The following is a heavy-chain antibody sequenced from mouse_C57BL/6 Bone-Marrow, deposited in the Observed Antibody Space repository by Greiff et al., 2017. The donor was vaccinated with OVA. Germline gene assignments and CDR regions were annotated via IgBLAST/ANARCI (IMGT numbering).Heavy chain of an antibody. V-gene: IGHV1-64*01. J-gene: IGHJ4*01. CDR2: IHPNSGST. CDR3: ARWVYDYDVDDAMDY. CDR1: GYTFTSYW. D-gene: IGHD2-4*01. Sequence: QVQLQQPGAELVKPGASVKLSCKASGYTFTSYWMHWVKQRPGQGLEWIGMIHPNSGSTNYNEKFKSKATLTVDKSSSTAYMQLSSLTSEDSAVYYCARWVYDYDVDDAMDYWGQGTSVTVSS.